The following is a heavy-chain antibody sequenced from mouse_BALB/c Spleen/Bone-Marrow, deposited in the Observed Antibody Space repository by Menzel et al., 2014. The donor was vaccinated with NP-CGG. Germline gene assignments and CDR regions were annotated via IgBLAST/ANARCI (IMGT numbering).Heavy chain of an antibody. V-gene: IGHV1S56*01. CDR2: IYPGNVNT. CDR3: ARWPYY. J-gene: IGHJ2*01. CDR1: GYTFTSYC. Sequence: QVQLQQSGPELVKPGASVRISCKASGYTFTSYCIHWVKQRPGQGLEWIGWIYPGNVNTKYNEKFKGKATLTADKSSSTAYMQLSSLTSEDSAVYFCARWPYYWGQGTTLTVSS.